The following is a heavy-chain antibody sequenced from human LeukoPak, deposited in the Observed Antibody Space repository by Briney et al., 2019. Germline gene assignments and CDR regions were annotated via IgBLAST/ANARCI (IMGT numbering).Heavy chain of an antibody. J-gene: IGHJ5*02. D-gene: IGHD2-2*01. Sequence: SETLSLTCTVSGGSISSSSYYWGWIRQPPGKGLEWIGSIYYSGSTYYNPSLKSRVTISVDTSKNQFSLKLSSVTAADTAVYYCARQALDCSSTSCKNWFDPWSQGTLVTVSS. CDR2: IYYSGST. V-gene: IGHV4-39*01. CDR1: GGSISSSSYY. CDR3: ARQALDCSSTSCKNWFDP.